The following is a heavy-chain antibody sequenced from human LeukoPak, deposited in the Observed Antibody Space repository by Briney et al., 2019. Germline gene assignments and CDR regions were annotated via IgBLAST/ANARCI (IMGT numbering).Heavy chain of an antibody. V-gene: IGHV3-11*01. J-gene: IGHJ6*03. Sequence: GGSLRLSCAASGFTFSDYYMSWIRQAPGKGLEWVSYISSSGSTIYYADSVKGRFTISRDNATNSLYLQMHSLRAEDTAVYYCANPRRTARSKPYYYMDVWGKGTTVTVSS. CDR1: GFTFSDYY. CDR3: ANPRRTARSKPYYYMDV. CDR2: ISSSGSTI. D-gene: IGHD2-8*02.